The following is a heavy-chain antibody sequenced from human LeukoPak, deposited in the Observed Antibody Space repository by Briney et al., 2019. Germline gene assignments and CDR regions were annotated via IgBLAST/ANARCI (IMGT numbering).Heavy chain of an antibody. CDR1: DGSISSGYYY. CDR3: ARQPKSCAPGIFITGKACWFDP. Sequence: SETLSLTCSVSDGSISSGYYYWAWIRQPPGTGPEWIGSIYYSGTTYPNPSLKSRVTISVDTSKNQFSLKLSSVTAADTAVYYCARQPKSCAPGIFITGKACWFDPWGQGTLVTVSS. CDR2: IYYSGTT. D-gene: IGHD3-10*01. J-gene: IGHJ5*02. V-gene: IGHV4-39*01.